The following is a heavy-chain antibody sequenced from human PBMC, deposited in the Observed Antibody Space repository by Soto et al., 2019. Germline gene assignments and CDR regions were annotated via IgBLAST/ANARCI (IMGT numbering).Heavy chain of an antibody. Sequence: QVQLQESGPGLVKPSDTLSLTCAVSGYSISSSNWWGWIRQPPGKGLEWIGYIYYSGTTYYNPSLKRRVTMSVDTSKNQFSLKLTSVTAVGTAVYYCARREIQGPIDYWGQGTLVTVSS. CDR1: GYSISSSNW. J-gene: IGHJ4*02. D-gene: IGHD1-26*01. CDR2: IYYSGTT. V-gene: IGHV4-28*01. CDR3: ARREIQGPIDY.